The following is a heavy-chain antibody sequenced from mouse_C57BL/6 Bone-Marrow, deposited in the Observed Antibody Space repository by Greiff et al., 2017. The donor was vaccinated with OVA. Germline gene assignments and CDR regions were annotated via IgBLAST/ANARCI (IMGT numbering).Heavy chain of an antibody. CDR1: GFNIKDDY. D-gene: IGHD5-5*01. V-gene: IGHV14-4*01. CDR3: TTLPLAY. J-gene: IGHJ3*01. Sequence: EVQRVESGAELVRPGASVKLSCTASGFNIKDDYMHWVKQRPEQGLEWIGWIDPENGDTEYASKFQGKATITADTSSNTAYLQLSSLTSEDTAVYYCTTLPLAYWGQGTLVTVSA. CDR2: IDPENGDT.